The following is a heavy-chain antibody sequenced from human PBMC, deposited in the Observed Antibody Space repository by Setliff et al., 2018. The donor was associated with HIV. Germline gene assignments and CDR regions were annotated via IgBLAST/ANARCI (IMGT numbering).Heavy chain of an antibody. CDR1: GGSISSGSYY. CDR2: IYTSGST. CDR3: ARGLHLRITMVRGEYYGMDV. V-gene: IGHV4-61*02. Sequence: SETMSLTCTVSGGSISSGSYYWSWIRQPAGKGLEWIGRIYTSGSTNYNPSLKSRVTISVDTSKNQFSLKLSSVTAADTAVYYCARGLHLRITMVRGEYYGMDVWGQGTTVTVSS. J-gene: IGHJ6*02. D-gene: IGHD3-10*01.